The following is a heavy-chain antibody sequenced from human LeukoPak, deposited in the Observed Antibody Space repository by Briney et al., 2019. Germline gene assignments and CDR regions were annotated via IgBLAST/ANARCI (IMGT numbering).Heavy chain of an antibody. J-gene: IGHJ4*02. D-gene: IGHD3-22*01. CDR1: GFTFSSYW. Sequence: GGSLRLSCAASGFTFSSYWIHWVRQAPGKGLVWVSRINSDGSSTSYADSVKGRFTISRDNAKNTLYLQMNSLRAEDTAVYYCARGGLSGYYYDYWGQGTLVTVSS. CDR3: ARGGLSGYYYDY. CDR2: INSDGSST. V-gene: IGHV3-74*01.